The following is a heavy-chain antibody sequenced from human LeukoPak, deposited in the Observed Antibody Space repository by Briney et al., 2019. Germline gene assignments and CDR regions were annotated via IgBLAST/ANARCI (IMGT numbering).Heavy chain of an antibody. J-gene: IGHJ3*02. V-gene: IGHV3-7*03. CDR3: ARVSYDILTGYSGDDAFDI. CDR1: GFTFSSYW. CDR2: IKQDGSEK. Sequence: PGGSLRLSCAASGFTFSSYWMSWVRQAPGKGLEWVANIKQDGSEKYYVGSVKGRFTIYRDNAKNSLYLQMNSLRAEDTAVYYCARVSYDILTGYSGDDAFDIWGQGTMVTVSS. D-gene: IGHD3-9*01.